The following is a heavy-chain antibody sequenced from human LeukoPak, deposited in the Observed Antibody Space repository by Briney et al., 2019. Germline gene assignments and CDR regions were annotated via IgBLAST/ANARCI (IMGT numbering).Heavy chain of an antibody. J-gene: IGHJ2*01. V-gene: IGHV4-59*01. CDR1: GASISSYY. CDR2: IYNSGTT. CDR3: ARDKGPYWYFDL. Sequence: SETLSLTCTVSGASISSYYWSWIRQPPGKGLECIGSIYNSGTTDYNPALKSRVTISLDTSKNQISLKLSSVTAADTAVYFCARDKGPYWYFDLWGRGTLVTVSS.